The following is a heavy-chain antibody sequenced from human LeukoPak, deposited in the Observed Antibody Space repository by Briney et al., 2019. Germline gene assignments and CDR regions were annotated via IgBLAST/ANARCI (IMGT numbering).Heavy chain of an antibody. D-gene: IGHD2/OR15-2a*01. V-gene: IGHV3-74*01. J-gene: IGHJ4*02. CDR1: GNSF. CDR2: INSDGSWT. CDR3: VSFYETY. Sequence: GGSLRLSCAASGNSFMHWVRQAPGQGLVWVSHINSDGSWTSYADSLKGRFTISKDNAKNTVYLQMNSLRAEDTAVYYCVSFYETYWGRGTLVTVSS.